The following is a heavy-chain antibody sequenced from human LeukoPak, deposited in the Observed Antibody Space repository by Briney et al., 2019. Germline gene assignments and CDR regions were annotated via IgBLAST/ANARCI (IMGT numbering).Heavy chain of an antibody. CDR1: GGSISSYY. CDR3: ARGWDSSSWLV. Sequence: KPSDTLSLTCTVSGGSISSYYWSWIRQPPGKGLEWIGYIYNSGSTNCNPSPKSRVTISLDTSKTQFSLKLCSVTAADTAVYYCARGWDSSSWLVWGQGTLVTVSS. V-gene: IGHV4-59*12. D-gene: IGHD6-13*01. CDR2: IYNSGST. J-gene: IGHJ4*02.